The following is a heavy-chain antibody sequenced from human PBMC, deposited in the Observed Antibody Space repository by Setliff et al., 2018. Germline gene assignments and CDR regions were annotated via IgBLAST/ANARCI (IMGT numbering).Heavy chain of an antibody. CDR2: IYTSGST. CDR3: ARGQRYCSGGSCYYYMDV. D-gene: IGHD2-15*01. CDR1: GGSISSYY. J-gene: IGHJ6*03. V-gene: IGHV4-4*07. Sequence: SETLSLTCTVSGGSISSYYWSWIRQPAGKGLEWIGRIYTSGSTNYNPSLKSRVTMSVDTSKNQFSLKLSSVTAADTAVYYCARGQRYCSGGSCYYYMDVWGKVTTVTVSS.